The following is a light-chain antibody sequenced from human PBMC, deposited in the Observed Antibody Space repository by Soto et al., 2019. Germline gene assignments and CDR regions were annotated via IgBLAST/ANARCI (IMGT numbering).Light chain of an antibody. CDR3: QQRSNWPPLT. CDR2: DAS. J-gene: IGKJ5*01. CDR1: QSVSTY. Sequence: ETVLTQSPATLSLSPGERATLSCRASQSVSTYLAWYQQKPGQAPRLLIYDASNRAADISARFSGSGSGTDFTLTISSLEPEDFAVYYCQQRSNWPPLTFGQGTRLEIK. V-gene: IGKV3-11*01.